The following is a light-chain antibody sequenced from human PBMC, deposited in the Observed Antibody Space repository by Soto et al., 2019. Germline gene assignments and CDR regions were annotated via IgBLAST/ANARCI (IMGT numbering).Light chain of an antibody. CDR1: QSITSY. V-gene: IGKV1-39*01. CDR3: QQYNSYSWT. J-gene: IGKJ1*01. CDR2: MAS. Sequence: DIQMTQSPSSLSASVGDRVTITCRASQSITSYLNWYQQKPGKAPKLLIHMASSLQSGVPSRFSGSGSGTEFTLTISSLQPDDFATYYCQQYNSYSWTFGQGTKVDIK.